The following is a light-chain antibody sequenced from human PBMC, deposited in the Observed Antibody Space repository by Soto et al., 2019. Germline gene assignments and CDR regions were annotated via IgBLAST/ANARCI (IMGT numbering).Light chain of an antibody. CDR3: GSYTSSSTLV. J-gene: IGLJ2*01. V-gene: IGLV2-14*01. CDR2: DVS. Sequence: QSALTQPASVSGSPGQSITISCTGTSSDVGGYNYVSWYQQHPGKAPKLMIYDVSNRPSGVSNRFSGSKSGNTASLTISGLQAEDEADYYCGSYTSSSTLVFGGGTKLPVL. CDR1: SSDVGGYNY.